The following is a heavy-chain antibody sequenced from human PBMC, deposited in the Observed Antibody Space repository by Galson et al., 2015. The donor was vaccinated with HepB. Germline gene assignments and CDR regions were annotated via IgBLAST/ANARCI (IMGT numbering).Heavy chain of an antibody. D-gene: IGHD3-10*01. V-gene: IGHV4-61*03. Sequence: ETLSLTCTVSGDSVSSGLFYWSWIRQPPGTGLEWIGSMFYSGSTNYNPSLKSRVTISLDTSNNHFSLNLRSVTAADRAVYYCARGTRGSQPMDVWGQGATVTVSS. J-gene: IGHJ6*02. CDR1: GDSVSSGLFY. CDR3: ARGTRGSQPMDV. CDR2: MFYSGST.